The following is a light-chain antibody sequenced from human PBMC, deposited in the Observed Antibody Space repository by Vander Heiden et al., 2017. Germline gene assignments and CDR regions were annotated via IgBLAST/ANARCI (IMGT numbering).Light chain of an antibody. V-gene: IGKV1-39*01. CDR1: QSISSY. J-gene: IGKJ5*01. CDR2: DAS. Sequence: IQMTQSPSSLSASVGDRVTITCRASQSISSYLNWYQQKPGKAPKLLIYDASNLQSGVPSRFSGSGSGTDFTLTISSLQPEDFATYYCQQNFIIPLTFGQGTRLEIK. CDR3: QQNFIIPLT.